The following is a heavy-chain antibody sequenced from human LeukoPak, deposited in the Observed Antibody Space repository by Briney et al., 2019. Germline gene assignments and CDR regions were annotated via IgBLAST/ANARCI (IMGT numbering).Heavy chain of an antibody. J-gene: IGHJ4*02. CDR3: AQFRGMIVASYFFDY. D-gene: IGHD3-22*01. CDR1: GFTFDTHA. V-gene: IGHV3-23*01. Sequence: PGGSLRLSCAASGFTFDTHAMSWVRHAPGKGLEWISTMSGPGHNVYYADSVKGRFTISRDNSKNTLYLHMNSLRAEDTAIYYCAQFRGMIVASYFFDYWGQGALVTVSS. CDR2: MSGPGHNV.